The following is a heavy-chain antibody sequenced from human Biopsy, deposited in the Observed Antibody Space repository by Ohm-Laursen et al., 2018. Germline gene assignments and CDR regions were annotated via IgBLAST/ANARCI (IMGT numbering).Heavy chain of an antibody. V-gene: IGHV3-9*01. CDR2: ISWNSGSV. D-gene: IGHD6-19*01. CDR3: AKASGYSSGWPIDY. Sequence: SLRLSCTASGFTFANYAMNWVRQAPGRGLEWVSGISWNSGSVVYADSVKGRFTISRDNAKNSLYLQMHSLRAEDTAFYYCAKASGYSSGWPIDYWGQGNLVTVSS. J-gene: IGHJ4*02. CDR1: GFTFANYA.